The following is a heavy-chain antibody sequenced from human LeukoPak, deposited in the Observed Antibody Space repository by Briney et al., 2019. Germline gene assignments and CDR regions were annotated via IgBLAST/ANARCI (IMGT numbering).Heavy chain of an antibody. CDR3: ARQAYGDYTYFDF. Sequence: GESLKISCKGSGYSFTSYWIGWVRQMPGKGLEWMGIIYPGDSDPRYSPSFQGQVTMSADKSISTAYLQWSSLKASDTAMYYCARQAYGDYTYFDFWGQGTLVTVSP. D-gene: IGHD4-17*01. CDR2: IYPGDSDP. J-gene: IGHJ4*02. CDR1: GYSFTSYW. V-gene: IGHV5-51*01.